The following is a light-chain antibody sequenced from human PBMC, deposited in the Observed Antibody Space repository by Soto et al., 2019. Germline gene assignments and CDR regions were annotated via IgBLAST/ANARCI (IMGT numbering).Light chain of an antibody. Sequence: EIAMTQSPVTLSVSPGERITLSCRSSQSVSIKVAWYQQKPGRAPRLLIYGASTRATAIPARFSGSGSGTEFTLTISSLQSEDFGVYYCQQYNNWPPITFGQGTRLEI. CDR1: QSVSIK. J-gene: IGKJ5*01. CDR3: QQYNNWPPIT. CDR2: GAS. V-gene: IGKV3-15*01.